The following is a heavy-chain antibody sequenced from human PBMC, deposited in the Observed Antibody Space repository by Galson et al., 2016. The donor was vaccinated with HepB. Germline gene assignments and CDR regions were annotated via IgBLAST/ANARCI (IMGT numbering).Heavy chain of an antibody. Sequence: SVKVSCKASGGTFSNYAISWVRQAPGQGLQWMGGIIPVFGTANYPQKFQGRVTITADESTSTAYMELSSLRSEDTAVYYCARRGLRYDFWSGSHNWFDPWGQGTLVTVSS. D-gene: IGHD3-3*01. J-gene: IGHJ5*02. V-gene: IGHV1-69*13. CDR2: IIPVFGTA. CDR3: ARRGLRYDFWSGSHNWFDP. CDR1: GGTFSNYA.